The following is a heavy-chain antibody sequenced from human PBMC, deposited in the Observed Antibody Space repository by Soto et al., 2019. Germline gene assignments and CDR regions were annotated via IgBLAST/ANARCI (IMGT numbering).Heavy chain of an antibody. D-gene: IGHD6-6*01. CDR2: IFSNDEK. Sequence: SGPTLVNPTETLTLACTVSGFSLSNARMGVSWIRQPPGKALEWLAHIFSNDEKSYSTSLKSRLTISKDTSKSQVVLTMTNMDPVDTATYYCARIQDSSSPGYFDYWGQGTLVTVSS. CDR3: ARIQDSSSPGYFDY. J-gene: IGHJ4*02. V-gene: IGHV2-26*01. CDR1: GFSLSNARMG.